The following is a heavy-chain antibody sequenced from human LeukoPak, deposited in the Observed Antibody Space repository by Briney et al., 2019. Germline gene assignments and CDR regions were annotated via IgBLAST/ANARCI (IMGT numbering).Heavy chain of an antibody. CDR2: IYYSGST. CDR1: GESISGFY. Sequence: SETLSLTCTVSGESISGFYWNWIRQPPGKGLEWIGYIYYSGSTNYNPSLKSRVTISIDTSKNQFSLKLSSVTAADTAVYYCAREDTYSSSWYYFDYWGQGTLVTVSS. J-gene: IGHJ4*02. D-gene: IGHD6-13*01. CDR3: AREDTYSSSWYYFDY. V-gene: IGHV4-59*12.